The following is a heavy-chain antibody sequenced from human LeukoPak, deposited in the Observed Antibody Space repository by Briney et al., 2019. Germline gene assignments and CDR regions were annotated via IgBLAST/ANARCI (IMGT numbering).Heavy chain of an antibody. CDR3: ARGGTYSNYELPLDY. Sequence: ASVKVSCKASGYTFTSYGISWVRQAPGQGLEWMGWISGNNGNTNYAQKLQGRVTMTTDTSTSTAYMELRSLRSDDTAVYSCARGGTYSNYELPLDYWGQGTLVTVSS. J-gene: IGHJ4*02. CDR1: GYTFTSYG. CDR2: ISGNNGNT. D-gene: IGHD4-11*01. V-gene: IGHV1-18*01.